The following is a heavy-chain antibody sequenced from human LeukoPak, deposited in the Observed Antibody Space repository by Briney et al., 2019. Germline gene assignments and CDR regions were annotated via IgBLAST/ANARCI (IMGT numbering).Heavy chain of an antibody. Sequence: GGSLRLSCAASGFSVSSNYMSWVRQAPGKGPEWVSYISSSSSTIYYADSVKGRFTISRDNAKNSLYLQMNSLRAEDTAVYYCAREEGVGAYYYYYYMDVWGKGTTVTVSS. D-gene: IGHD1-26*01. CDR1: GFSVSSNY. V-gene: IGHV3-48*01. CDR3: AREEGVGAYYYYYYMDV. CDR2: ISSSSSTI. J-gene: IGHJ6*03.